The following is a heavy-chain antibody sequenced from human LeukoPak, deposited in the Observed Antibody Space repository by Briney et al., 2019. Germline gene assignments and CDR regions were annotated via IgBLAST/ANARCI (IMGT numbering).Heavy chain of an antibody. Sequence: GASVKVSCKSSGNTFTGYFLNWVRQAPGQGLEWMGWINHNTGGTNYAQKFQGRVTMTRDTSISTACMELSRLRSDDAAVYYCARDRVYCSAGSCYPSYSFDSWGQGTLVTVSS. CDR3: ARDRVYCSAGSCYPSYSFDS. CDR2: INHNTGGT. D-gene: IGHD2-15*01. J-gene: IGHJ4*02. CDR1: GNTFTGYF. V-gene: IGHV1-2*02.